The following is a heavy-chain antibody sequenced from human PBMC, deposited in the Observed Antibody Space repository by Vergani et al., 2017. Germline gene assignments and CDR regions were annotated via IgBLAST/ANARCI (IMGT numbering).Heavy chain of an antibody. Sequence: EVQLVESGGGLVQPGRSLRLSCAASGFTFSSYAMSWVRQAPGKGLEWVAAISGSGGSTYYADSVKGRFTISRDNAKNSLYLQMNSLRAEDTAVYYCARDATEEYYFDYWGQGTLVTVSS. CDR1: GFTFSSYA. V-gene: IGHV3-23*04. J-gene: IGHJ4*02. CDR3: ARDATEEYYFDY. D-gene: IGHD2-21*02. CDR2: ISGSGGST.